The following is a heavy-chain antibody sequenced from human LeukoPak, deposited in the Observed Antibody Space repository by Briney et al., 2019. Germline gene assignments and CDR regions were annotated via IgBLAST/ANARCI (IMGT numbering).Heavy chain of an antibody. D-gene: IGHD6-13*01. CDR1: GYSISSGYY. V-gene: IGHV4-38-2*02. CDR2: IYYSGST. CDR3: ARGARSSSWYVPYYFDY. J-gene: IGHJ4*02. Sequence: SETLSLTCTVSGYSISSGYYWGWIRQPPGKGLEWIGSIYYSGSTYYNPSLKTRVTISKDTSKNQFSLKVSSVTAADTAVYYCARGARSSSWYVPYYFDYWGQGTLVTVSS.